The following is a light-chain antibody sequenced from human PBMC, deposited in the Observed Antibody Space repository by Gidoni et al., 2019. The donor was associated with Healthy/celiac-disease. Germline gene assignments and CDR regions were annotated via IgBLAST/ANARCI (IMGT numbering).Light chain of an antibody. Sequence: DIQMTQSPSSLSASVGDRVTITCQASQDISNYLNWYQQKPGKAPKLLIYDASNLETGVPSRFSGSGSGTDFTFTISSLQPEDIATYYRQQATFGQGTKLEIK. CDR1: QDISNY. CDR3: QQAT. CDR2: DAS. V-gene: IGKV1-33*01. J-gene: IGKJ2*01.